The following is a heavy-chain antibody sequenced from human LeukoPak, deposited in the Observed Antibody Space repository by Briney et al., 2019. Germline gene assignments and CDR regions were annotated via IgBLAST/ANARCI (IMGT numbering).Heavy chain of an antibody. CDR2: IYYSGST. CDR3: ARDRGTWNDDGFDY. V-gene: IGHV4-59*01. Sequence: PSETLSLTCTVSGGSISSYYWSWIRQPPGKGLEWIGYIYYSGSTNYNPSLKSRVTISVDTSKNQFSLKLTSVTAADTAVYYCARDRGTWNDDGFDYWGQGTLVTVSS. J-gene: IGHJ4*02. CDR1: GGSISSYY. D-gene: IGHD1-1*01.